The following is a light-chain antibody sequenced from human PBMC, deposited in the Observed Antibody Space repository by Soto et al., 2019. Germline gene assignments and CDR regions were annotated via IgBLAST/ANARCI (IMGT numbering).Light chain of an antibody. CDR2: GAS. V-gene: IGKV3-20*01. Sequence: EIVLTQSPGTLSLSPGERATLSCRASQRVSSSYLAWYQQKPGQAPRLLIYGASSRATGIPDRFSGSGSGTDFTLTISRLEPEDFAVDYRHQYGSSPPYPFGQGPKLEIK. CDR1: QRVSSSY. J-gene: IGKJ2*01. CDR3: HQYGSSPPYP.